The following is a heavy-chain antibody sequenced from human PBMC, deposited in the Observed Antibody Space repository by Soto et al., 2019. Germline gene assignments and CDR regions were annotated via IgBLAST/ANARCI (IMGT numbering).Heavy chain of an antibody. CDR1: GDSISGSPYF. CDR2: IFYDGDT. J-gene: IGHJ4*02. D-gene: IGHD6-13*01. CDR3: ARLQSAVPHY. V-gene: IGHV4-39*01. Sequence: QLQLQESGPGLVMPSETLSLTCTVSGDSISGSPYFWGWVRQPPGKRLEWVGCIFYDGDTIYTPSLRSRVTISVDTSKNQSSLKLTAAAVADTATYCCARLQSAVPHYWGQGTLVTVSS.